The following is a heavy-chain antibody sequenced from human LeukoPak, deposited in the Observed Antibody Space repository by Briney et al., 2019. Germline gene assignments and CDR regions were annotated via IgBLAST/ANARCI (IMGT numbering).Heavy chain of an antibody. J-gene: IGHJ4*02. CDR3: SLIGAPRDFDY. CDR1: GFTFRSYS. Sequence: GGSLRLSCAASGFTFRSYSMNWVRQAPGKGLEWVSSISSSSSYIYYADSVKGRFTISRDNAKNSLYLQMNSLRAEDTAVYYCSLIGAPRDFDYWGQGTLVTVSS. D-gene: IGHD3-10*01. V-gene: IGHV3-21*01. CDR2: ISSSSSYI.